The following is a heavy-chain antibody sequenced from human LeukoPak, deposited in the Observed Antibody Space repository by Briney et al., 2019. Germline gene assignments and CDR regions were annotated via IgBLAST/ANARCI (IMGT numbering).Heavy chain of an antibody. CDR3: ATPYYYGSGSYYADY. CDR1: GGSISSSSYY. J-gene: IGHJ4*02. D-gene: IGHD3-10*01. V-gene: IGHV4-39*01. CDR2: IYYSGST. Sequence: SETLSLTCTVSGGSISSSSYYWGWIRQPPGKGLEWIRSIYYSGSTYYNPSLKSRVTISVDTSKNQFSLKLSSVTAADTAVYYCATPYYYGSGSYYADYWGQGTLVTVSS.